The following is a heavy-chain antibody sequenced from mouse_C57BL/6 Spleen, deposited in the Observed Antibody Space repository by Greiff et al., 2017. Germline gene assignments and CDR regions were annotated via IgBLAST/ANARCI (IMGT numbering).Heavy chain of an antibody. J-gene: IGHJ4*01. Sequence: EVNLVESGGGLVQPGGSMKLSCAASGFTFSDAWMDWVRQSPEKGLEWVAEIRNKANNHATYYAESVKGRFTISRDDSKSSVYLQMNSLRAEDTGIYYCTRLGRETGAMDYWGQGTSVTVSS. V-gene: IGHV6-6*01. CDR1: GFTFSDAW. D-gene: IGHD4-1*01. CDR3: TRLGRETGAMDY. CDR2: IRNKANNHAT.